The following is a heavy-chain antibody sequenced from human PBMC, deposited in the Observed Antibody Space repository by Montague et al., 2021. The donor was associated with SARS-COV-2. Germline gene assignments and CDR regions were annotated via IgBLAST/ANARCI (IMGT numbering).Heavy chain of an antibody. V-gene: IGHV4-31*03. J-gene: IGHJ2*01. D-gene: IGHD2-21*02. CDR2: IYHSGRT. CDR3: AREWGRGGDRYWYFDL. CDR1: GGSITSGAYY. Sequence: TLSLTCNVSGGSITSGAYYWSWIRQHPGKGLEWIGYIYHSGRTFLNPSLKSRVTISVDTSNNQFSLKVTSVTAADTAVYYCAREWGRGGDRYWYFDLWGRGTLVTVSS.